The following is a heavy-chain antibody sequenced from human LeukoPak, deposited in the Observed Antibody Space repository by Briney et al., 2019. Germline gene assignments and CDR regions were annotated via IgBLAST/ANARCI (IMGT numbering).Heavy chain of an antibody. J-gene: IGHJ6*02. Sequence: GGSLRLSCAASGFTFSSYAMHWVRQAPGKGLEWVAVISYDGSNKYHADSVKGRFTISRDNSKNTLYLQMNSLRAEDTAVYYCARSALRYCSSTSCSRMDVWGQGTTVTVSS. CDR2: ISYDGSNK. D-gene: IGHD2-2*01. CDR1: GFTFSSYA. V-gene: IGHV3-30-3*01. CDR3: ARSALRYCSSTSCSRMDV.